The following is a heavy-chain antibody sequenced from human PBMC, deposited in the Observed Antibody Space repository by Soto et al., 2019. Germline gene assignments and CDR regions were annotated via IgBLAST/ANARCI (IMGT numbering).Heavy chain of an antibody. CDR1: GYSFTSYW. V-gene: IGHV5-51*01. Sequence: GESLKTSCKGSGYSFTSYWIGWVRQLPGQGLEWMGIINPGASDSRYSPSFQGQVTISADKSISTAYLQWSSLKASDTAMYYCARRSGGSYYYYGMDVWGQGTTVTVSS. J-gene: IGHJ6*02. CDR3: ARRSGGSYYYYGMDV. D-gene: IGHD1-26*01. CDR2: INPGASDS.